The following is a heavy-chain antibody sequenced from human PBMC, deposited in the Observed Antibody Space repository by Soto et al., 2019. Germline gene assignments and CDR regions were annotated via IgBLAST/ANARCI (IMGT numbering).Heavy chain of an antibody. V-gene: IGHV1-18*01. CDR1: GYMFNSYG. J-gene: IGHJ4*02. Sequence: QVQLVQSGAEVKKRGASVKVSCKASGYMFNSYGMSWLRQAPGQGLEWIGWISGYNGKTDLAQKFQGRVTMTTEASTRTVYMELTSLRFEEAALYYCPRDETYTAGWYFEHWGQGTLVTVPS. CDR3: PRDETYTAGWYFEH. CDR2: ISGYNGKT. D-gene: IGHD6-19*01.